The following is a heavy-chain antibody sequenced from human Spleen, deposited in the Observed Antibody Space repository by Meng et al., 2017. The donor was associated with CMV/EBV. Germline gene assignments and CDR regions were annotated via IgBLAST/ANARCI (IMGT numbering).Heavy chain of an antibody. CDR2: IYTDGSRS. Sequence: VASGLTFSSYPMSWVRQAPGKGLEWVSVIYTDGSRSFHADSVKGRFTISRDNSKNTLYLQMNSLRAEDTAVYYCARDRARAGGWLDYWGQGTLVTVSS. J-gene: IGHJ4*02. V-gene: IGHV3-23*03. CDR1: GLTFSSYP. D-gene: IGHD3-16*01. CDR3: ARDRARAGGWLDY.